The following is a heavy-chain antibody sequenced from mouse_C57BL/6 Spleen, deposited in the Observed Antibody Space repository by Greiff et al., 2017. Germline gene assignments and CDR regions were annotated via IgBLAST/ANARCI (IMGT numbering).Heavy chain of an antibody. J-gene: IGHJ4*01. Sequence: VQLQQSGTVLARPGASVKMSCKTSGYTFTSYWMHWVKQRPGQGLEWIGAIYPGNSDTSYNQKFKGKAKLTVVTSAGPSYMELSSLTTEDSAVYYCTSCFRLAMDYWGQGTSVTVSS. CDR2: IYPGNSDT. CDR1: GYTFTSYW. V-gene: IGHV1-5*01. CDR3: TSCFRLAMDY.